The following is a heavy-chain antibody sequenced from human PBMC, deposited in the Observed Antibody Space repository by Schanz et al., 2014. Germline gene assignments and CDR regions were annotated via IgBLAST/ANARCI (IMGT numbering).Heavy chain of an antibody. D-gene: IGHD3-3*01. J-gene: IGHJ5*02. CDR2: INPNSGGT. V-gene: IGHV1-2*06. CDR3: ARESVSRTRLFDP. Sequence: QVQLVQSGAEVKKPGASVKVSCKASGYTFTGYYYMHWVRQAPGQGLEWMGRINPNSGGTSYAQKFQGRVPRARDTSISTAYMELSTLTSDDTAVYYCARESVSRTRLFDPWGQGTLVTVSS. CDR1: GYTFTGYYY.